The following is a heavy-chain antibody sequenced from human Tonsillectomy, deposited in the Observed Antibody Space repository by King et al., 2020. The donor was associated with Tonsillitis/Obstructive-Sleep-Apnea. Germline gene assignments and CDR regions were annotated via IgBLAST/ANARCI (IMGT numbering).Heavy chain of an antibody. J-gene: IGHJ4*02. Sequence: EVQLVESGGGLVKPGGSLRLSCAASGFTLSNYSMNWVRQAPGKGLEWVSSISRSSTYIDYADSVKGRFTISRDNAKNSLYLQMNSLRAEDTAVYYCARLYCESTSCYTPSFDFWGLGTLVTVSS. CDR2: ISRSSTYI. D-gene: IGHD2-2*02. V-gene: IGHV3-21*01. CDR3: ARLYCESTSCYTPSFDF. CDR1: GFTLSNYS.